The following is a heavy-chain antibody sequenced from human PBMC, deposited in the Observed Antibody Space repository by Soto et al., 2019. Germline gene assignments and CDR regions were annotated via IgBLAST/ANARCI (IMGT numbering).Heavy chain of an antibody. CDR3: AFRKTGSFVDY. CDR1: GFTFSTYA. V-gene: IGHV3-23*01. J-gene: IGHJ4*02. Sequence: PGGSLRLSCAASGFTFSTYAMSWVRQAPGKGMEWVSGISGSGTNTYYTDSVEGRFTISRDNSKKTLYLQMNSLRAEDTAVYFCAFRKTGSFVDYWGRGTRVNVSS. D-gene: IGHD1-26*01. CDR2: ISGSGTNT.